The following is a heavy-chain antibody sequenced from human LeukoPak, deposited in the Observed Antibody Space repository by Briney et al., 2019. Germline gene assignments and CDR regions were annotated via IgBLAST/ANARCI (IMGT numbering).Heavy chain of an antibody. CDR2: IYSDDST. CDR1: GFTVSSNY. Sequence: GGSLRLSCAASGFTVSSNYMNWVRQVPGXGLEWVSVIYSDDSTYYADSVKGRFTISRDNSKNTVYLQMNSLRAEDTAVYYCARSGITMXRGIIIISSFHQWGQGTLVTVSS. D-gene: IGHD3-10*01. J-gene: IGHJ4*02. V-gene: IGHV3-53*01. CDR3: ARSGITMXRGIIIISSFHQ.